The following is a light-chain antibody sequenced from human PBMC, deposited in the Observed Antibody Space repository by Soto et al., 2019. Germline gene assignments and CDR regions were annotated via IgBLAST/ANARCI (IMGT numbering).Light chain of an antibody. Sequence: DIPMTQSPSTLSASVGDRVTITCRASQSISIWLAWYQQKPGIAPKILIYDASRLVSGVPSRFSGSGSGTDFTLTLSSLQPDDFATYYCQQYNNYFSWTFGQGTKVEI. CDR1: QSISIW. V-gene: IGKV1-5*01. J-gene: IGKJ1*01. CDR3: QQYNNYFSWT. CDR2: DAS.